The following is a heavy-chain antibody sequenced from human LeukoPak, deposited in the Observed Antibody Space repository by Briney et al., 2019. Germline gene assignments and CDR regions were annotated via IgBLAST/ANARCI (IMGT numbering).Heavy chain of an antibody. Sequence: SGGSLRLSCAASGFTFSSSAMHWVRQAPDKGLEWAANIKQDGSEKYYVDSVKGRFTISRDNAKNSLYLQMNSLRAEDTAVYYCARGISHIYWGQGTLVTVSS. D-gene: IGHD2-21*01. V-gene: IGHV3-7*01. CDR3: ARGISHIY. J-gene: IGHJ4*02. CDR2: IKQDGSEK. CDR1: GFTFSSSA.